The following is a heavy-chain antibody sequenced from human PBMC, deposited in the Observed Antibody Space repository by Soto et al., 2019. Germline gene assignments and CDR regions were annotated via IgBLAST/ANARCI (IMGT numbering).Heavy chain of an antibody. V-gene: IGHV3-74*01. CDR2: INLDGSDT. Sequence: EVRLVESGGGLVQPGGSLRVSCVVSGFTFRNYWMNWVRQAPGKGLEWVSRINLDGSDTTYAESVKGRFTISRDNAKDTLYLHMHSVRVEDTAVYFSARRGYSVYDEWGQGTLVTVSS. J-gene: IGHJ4*02. CDR1: GFTFRNYW. CDR3: ARRGYSVYDE. D-gene: IGHD5-12*01.